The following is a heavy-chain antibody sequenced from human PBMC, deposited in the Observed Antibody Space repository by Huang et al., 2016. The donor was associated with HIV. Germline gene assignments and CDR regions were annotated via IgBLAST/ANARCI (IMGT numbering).Heavy chain of an antibody. CDR2: IRKDGSEK. Sequence: LVESGGGLVRPGGSLRLSCAGATVTFSAYGMTWVRQSPGQGREWVASIRKDGSEKHYVDSVEGRFNISRDNGKKLLVLEMRSLGVDDTAVYFCATKADAMDVWGQGTTVIVSS. CDR3: ATKADAMDV. V-gene: IGHV3-7*01. J-gene: IGHJ6*02. D-gene: IGHD2-8*01. CDR1: TVTFSAYG.